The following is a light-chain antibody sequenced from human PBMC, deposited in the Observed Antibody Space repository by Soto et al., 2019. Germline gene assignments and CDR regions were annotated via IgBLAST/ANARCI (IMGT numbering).Light chain of an antibody. CDR3: QQYFTSPWT. V-gene: IGKV4-1*01. J-gene: IGKJ1*01. CDR1: QSILDRSKNKYY. CDR2: WAS. Sequence: DIVMTQSPDSLAVSLGERATFNCKSSQSILDRSKNKYYLAWYQQKSGQPPKLLLYWASLREPGVPDRFTGSGSGTDFTLTISSLQAEDVAVYYCQQYFTSPWTFGQGTKVEI.